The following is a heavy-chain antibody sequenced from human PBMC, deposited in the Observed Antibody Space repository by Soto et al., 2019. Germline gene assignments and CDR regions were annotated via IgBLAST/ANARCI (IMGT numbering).Heavy chain of an antibody. Sequence: QLQLQESGPGLVKPSETLSLTCTVSGGSIRDSNYYWGWIRQSPGKGLEWIGSVYYSGTTYYKPSLQSPATISVDTSKNQFSLNLRSVTATDTAVYYCARHPGRFGIAGAGVDSWGQGTRVTVSS. CDR2: VYYSGTT. CDR3: ARHPGRFGIAGAGVDS. J-gene: IGHJ5*01. D-gene: IGHD6-19*01. CDR1: GGSIRDSNYY. V-gene: IGHV4-39*01.